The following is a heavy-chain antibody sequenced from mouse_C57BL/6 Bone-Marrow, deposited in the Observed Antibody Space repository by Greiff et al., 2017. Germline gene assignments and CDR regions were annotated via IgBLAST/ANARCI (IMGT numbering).Heavy chain of an antibody. V-gene: IGHV1-62-2*01. CDR2: FYPGSGSI. Sequence: VQLQQSGAELVKPGASVKLSCKASGYTFTEYTIHWVKQRSGQGLEWIGWFYPGSGSIKYNEKFKDKATLTADKSSSTVYMELSRLTSEDSAVYFCARHEDGLYYYGSSYYFDYWGQGTTLTVSS. J-gene: IGHJ2*01. CDR1: GYTFTEYT. D-gene: IGHD1-1*01. CDR3: ARHEDGLYYYGSSYYFDY.